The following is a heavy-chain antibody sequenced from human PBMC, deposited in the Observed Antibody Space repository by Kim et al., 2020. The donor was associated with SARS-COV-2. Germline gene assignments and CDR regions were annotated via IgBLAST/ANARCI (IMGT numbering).Heavy chain of an antibody. CDR2: INSDGSST. J-gene: IGHJ4*02. CDR1: GFTFSSYW. Sequence: GGSLRLSCAASGFTFSSYWMHWVRQAPGKGLVWVSRINSDGSSTSYADSVKGRFTISRDNAKNTLYLQMNSLRAEDTAVYYCARGGARYYYDSSGYHYWGQGTLVTVSS. V-gene: IGHV3-74*01. D-gene: IGHD3-22*01. CDR3: ARGGARYYYDSSGYHY.